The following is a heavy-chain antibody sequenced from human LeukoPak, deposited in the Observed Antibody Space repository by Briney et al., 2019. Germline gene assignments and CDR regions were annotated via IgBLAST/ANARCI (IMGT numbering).Heavy chain of an antibody. D-gene: IGHD3-10*01. Sequence: PSETLSLTCAVSGYSISSGYYWGWIRQPPGQXXXXXXSIYHSGSTYYNPSLKSRVTISVDTSKNQFSLKLSSVTAADTAVYYCALGLLWFGELSGFDYWGQGTLVTVSS. CDR3: ALGLLWFGELSGFDY. V-gene: IGHV4-38-2*01. J-gene: IGHJ4*02. CDR1: GYSISSGYY. CDR2: IYHSGST.